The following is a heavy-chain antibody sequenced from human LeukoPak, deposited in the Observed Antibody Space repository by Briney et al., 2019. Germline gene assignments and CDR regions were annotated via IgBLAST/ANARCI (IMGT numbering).Heavy chain of an antibody. CDR2: INHGGST. J-gene: IGHJ5*02. D-gene: IGHD3-10*01. CDR3: ARGRITMVRGAPLWFDP. V-gene: IGHV4-34*01. Sequence: SETLSLTCAVYGVSFSGDFWSWIRQSPGKGLEWIGEINHGGSTTYNPSLQSRVTMSVDTSTNQISLKMTSVTAADTAVYYCARGRITMVRGAPLWFDPWGQGTLVTVSS. CDR1: GVSFSGDF.